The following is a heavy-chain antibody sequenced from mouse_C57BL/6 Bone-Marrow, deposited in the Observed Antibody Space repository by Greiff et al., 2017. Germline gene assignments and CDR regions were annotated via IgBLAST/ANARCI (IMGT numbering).Heavy chain of an antibody. J-gene: IGHJ4*01. D-gene: IGHD2-3*01. V-gene: IGHV14-4*01. Sequence: EVQLQESGAELVRPGASVKLSCTASGFNIKDDYMHWVKQRPEQGLEWIGWIDPENGDTEYASKFQGKATITADTSSNTAYLQLSSLTSEDTAVYYCKGWLLGAMDYWGQGTSVTVSS. CDR1: GFNIKDDY. CDR3: KGWLLGAMDY. CDR2: IDPENGDT.